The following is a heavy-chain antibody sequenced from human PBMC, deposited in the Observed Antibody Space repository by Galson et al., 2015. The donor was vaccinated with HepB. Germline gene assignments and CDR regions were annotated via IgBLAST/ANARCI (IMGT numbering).Heavy chain of an antibody. CDR3: ASPGPMVRGVNGMDV. J-gene: IGHJ6*02. V-gene: IGHV3-74*01. D-gene: IGHD3-10*01. CDR2: INSEGSST. Sequence: SLRLSCAASGFTFSSYWMHWVRQAPGKGLVWVSRINSEGSSTTYADSVKGRFTISRDNAKNTLYLQMNSLRAEDTAVYYCASPGPMVRGVNGMDVWGRGTTVTVSS. CDR1: GFTFSSYW.